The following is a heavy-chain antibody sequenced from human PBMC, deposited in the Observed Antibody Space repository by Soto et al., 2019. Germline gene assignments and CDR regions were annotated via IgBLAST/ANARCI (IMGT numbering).Heavy chain of an antibody. CDR2: IYYSGTT. D-gene: IGHD6-13*01. Sequence: SETLSLTCTGSGGAIRNGDYYLSWIRQHPGKGLEWIGYIYYSGTTYYNPSLKSRLTVSLDTSKNQFSLQLSSVTAAETAVYYCARLYSRGDNWFDSWGQGTRVTVSS. CDR3: ARLYSRGDNWFDS. J-gene: IGHJ5*01. V-gene: IGHV4-31*03. CDR1: GGAIRNGDYY.